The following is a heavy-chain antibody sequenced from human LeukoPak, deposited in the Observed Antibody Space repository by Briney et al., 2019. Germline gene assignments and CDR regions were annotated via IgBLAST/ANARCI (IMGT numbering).Heavy chain of an antibody. J-gene: IGHJ4*02. CDR3: ARAVTADY. CDR1: GYSISSGYY. D-gene: IGHD4-11*01. CDR2: IYHSGST. V-gene: IGHV4-38-2*02. Sequence: PSETLSLTCTVSGYSISSGYYWGWIRQPPGKGLEWIGSIYHSGSTYYNPSLKSRVTISVDTSKNQFSLKLSSVTAADTAVYYCARAVTADYWGQGTLVTVSS.